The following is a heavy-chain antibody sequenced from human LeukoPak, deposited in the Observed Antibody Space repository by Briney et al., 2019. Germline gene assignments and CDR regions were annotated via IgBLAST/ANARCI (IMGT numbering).Heavy chain of an antibody. V-gene: IGHV3-48*03. J-gene: IGHJ6*04. CDR3: AELGITMIGGV. CDR1: GFTFRNYA. CDR2: ISSSGSTI. D-gene: IGHD3-10*02. Sequence: PGRSLRLTCAASGFTFRNYAMHWVRQAPGKGLEWVSYISSSGSTIYYADSVKGRFTISRDNAKNSLYLQMNSLRAEDTAVYYCAELGITMIGGVWGKGTTVTISS.